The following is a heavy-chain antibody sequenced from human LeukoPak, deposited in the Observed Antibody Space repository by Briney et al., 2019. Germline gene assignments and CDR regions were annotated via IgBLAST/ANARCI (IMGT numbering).Heavy chain of an antibody. D-gene: IGHD3-10*01. CDR2: IYYSGST. CDR1: GGSISSSSYY. J-gene: IGHJ5*02. Sequence: SETLSLTCTVSGGSISSSSYYWGWLRQPPGKGLEWIGSIYYSGSTYYNPSLKSRVTISVDTSKNQFSLKLSSVTAADTVVYYCARDRYGSGSYGWFDPWGQGTLVTVSS. V-gene: IGHV4-39*07. CDR3: ARDRYGSGSYGWFDP.